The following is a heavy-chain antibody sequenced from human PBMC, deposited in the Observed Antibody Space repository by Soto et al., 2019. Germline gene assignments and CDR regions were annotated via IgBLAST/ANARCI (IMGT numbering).Heavy chain of an antibody. J-gene: IGHJ4*02. CDR1: GDSISRSHW. Sequence: QVQLQESGPGLVRPSGALSVTCAVSGDSISRSHWWSWVRQSPGKGLEWIGEISHSGITNYNPSLKSRVTISGDKSKNQPPLQLTSVTAAGPAVYYCARVRYDRSGFDHWGQGNLVYVSS. D-gene: IGHD3-22*01. CDR2: ISHSGIT. V-gene: IGHV4-4*02. CDR3: ARVRYDRSGFDH.